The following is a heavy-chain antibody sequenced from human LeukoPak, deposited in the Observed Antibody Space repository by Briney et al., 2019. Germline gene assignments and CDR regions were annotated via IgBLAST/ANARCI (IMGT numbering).Heavy chain of an antibody. Sequence: SETLSLTCGVSGGSLSFYYWSWIRQSPGKGLEWIAEISQNGDSNYNMSLKSRVTISLDKSKNQVSLKLNSVTATDTAVYFCARKTRYCSTGRCNWDAWGQGILVTASS. V-gene: IGHV4-34*01. J-gene: IGHJ5*02. CDR2: ISQNGDS. CDR1: GGSLSFYY. CDR3: ARKTRYCSTGRCNWDA. D-gene: IGHD2-15*01.